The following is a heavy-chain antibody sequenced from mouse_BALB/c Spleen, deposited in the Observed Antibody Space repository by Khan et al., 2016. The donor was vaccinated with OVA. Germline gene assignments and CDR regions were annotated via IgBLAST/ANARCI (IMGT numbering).Heavy chain of an antibody. CDR2: INPTSGYT. V-gene: IGHV1-7*01. CDR1: GYTFTTFW. J-gene: IGHJ2*01. CDR3: ARERIDY. Sequence: QVQLQQSGTELAKPGASVKMSCKASGYTFTTFWMHWVNQRHGQGLEWIGFINPTSGYTAYNEKFKDKATLSADNSSSTAYMQLSSLTSEDSAVYYCARERIDYWGQGTTLTVSS.